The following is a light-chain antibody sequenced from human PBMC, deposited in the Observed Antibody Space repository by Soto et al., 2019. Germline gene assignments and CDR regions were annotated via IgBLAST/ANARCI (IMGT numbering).Light chain of an antibody. J-gene: IGKJ5*01. Sequence: EIVLTQSPATVSLSQGERATLSCRVCHPVISSFAWYHQKPGQAPRLLLYEASTRATGIPARFSGSGSGADFTLPISSLVPADFAIYYCYQRCNCPPITFGQRTRL. CDR2: EAS. CDR1: HPVISS. V-gene: IGKV3-11*01. CDR3: YQRCNCPPIT.